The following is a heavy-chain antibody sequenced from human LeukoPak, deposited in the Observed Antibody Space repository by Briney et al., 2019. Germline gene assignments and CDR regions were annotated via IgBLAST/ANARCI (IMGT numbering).Heavy chain of an antibody. Sequence: SETLSLTCTVSGGSISSYYWGWIRQPPGKGLEWIGSIYYSGSTYYNPSLKSRVTISVDTSKNQFSLKLSSVTAADTAVYYCAREGPYGDYVDDYWGQGTLVTVSS. CDR3: AREGPYGDYVDDY. D-gene: IGHD4-17*01. V-gene: IGHV4-39*07. J-gene: IGHJ4*02. CDR2: IYYSGST. CDR1: GGSISSYY.